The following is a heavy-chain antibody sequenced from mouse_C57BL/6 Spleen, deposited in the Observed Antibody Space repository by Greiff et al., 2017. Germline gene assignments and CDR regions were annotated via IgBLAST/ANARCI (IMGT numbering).Heavy chain of an antibody. Sequence: QVQLQQSGPGLVAPSQSLSITCTVSGFSLTSYAISWVRQPPGKGLEWLGGIWAGGGTNYNSALNSRLSISKDNSKSQVFLKMNSLQTDDTARYYCARLRGAMDYWGQGASVTVSS. J-gene: IGHJ4*01. CDR3: ARLRGAMDY. CDR2: IWAGGGT. CDR1: GFSLTSYA. V-gene: IGHV2-9-1*01.